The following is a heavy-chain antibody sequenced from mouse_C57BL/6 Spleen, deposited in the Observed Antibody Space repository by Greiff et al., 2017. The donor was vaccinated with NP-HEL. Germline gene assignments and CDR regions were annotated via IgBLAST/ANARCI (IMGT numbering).Heavy chain of an antibody. CDR3: AKGDYGSSHGFAY. V-gene: IGHV1-64*01. D-gene: IGHD1-1*01. J-gene: IGHJ3*01. Sequence: VQLQQPGAELVKPGASVKLSCKASGYTFTSYWMHWVKQRPGQGLEWIGMIHPNSGSTNYNEKFKSKATLTVDKSSSTAYMQLSSLTSEDSAVYYCAKGDYGSSHGFAYWGQGTLVTVSA. CDR2: IHPNSGST. CDR1: GYTFTSYW.